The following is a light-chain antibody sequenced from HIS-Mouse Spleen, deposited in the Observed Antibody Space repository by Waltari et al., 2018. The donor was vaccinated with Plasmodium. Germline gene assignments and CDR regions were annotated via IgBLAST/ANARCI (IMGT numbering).Light chain of an antibody. CDR1: QRVSSN. J-gene: IGKJ3*01. V-gene: IGKV3-15*01. Sequence: EIVMTQSPATLSVSPGERATLSCRASQRVSSNLAWYQQKPGESPRLLIYGASTRATGIPARFSGSGSGTEFTLTISSLQSEDFAGYYCQQYNNWSFTFGPGTKVDIK. CDR2: GAS. CDR3: QQYNNWSFT.